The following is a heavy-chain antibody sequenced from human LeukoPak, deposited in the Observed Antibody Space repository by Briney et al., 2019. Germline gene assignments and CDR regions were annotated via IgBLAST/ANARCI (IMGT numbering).Heavy chain of an antibody. Sequence: GASVKVSCKASGGTFSSYAISWVRQAPGQGLEWMGWISAYNGNTNYAQKLQGRVTMTTDTSTSTAYMELRSLRSDDTAVYYCARENSYYDFWSGYLHDAFDIWGQGTMVTVSS. CDR1: GGTFSSYA. CDR3: ARENSYYDFWSGYLHDAFDI. D-gene: IGHD3-3*01. V-gene: IGHV1-18*01. J-gene: IGHJ3*02. CDR2: ISAYNGNT.